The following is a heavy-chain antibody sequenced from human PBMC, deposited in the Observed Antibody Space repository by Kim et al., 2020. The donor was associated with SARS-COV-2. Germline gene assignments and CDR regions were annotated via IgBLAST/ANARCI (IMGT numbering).Heavy chain of an antibody. J-gene: IGHJ4*02. CDR1: GGSISRSSHY. CDR3: AREPADTTMVEAPDY. D-gene: IGHD5-18*01. V-gene: IGHV4-39*07. Sequence: SETLSLTCTVSGGSISRSSHYWVWIRQPPGKGLEWIGNINYGGNTYYNPSLKSRLTMSVDTSKNQFSLNLRSVTAADTAVYYCAREPADTTMVEAPDYWGQGTLVTVSS. CDR2: INYGGNT.